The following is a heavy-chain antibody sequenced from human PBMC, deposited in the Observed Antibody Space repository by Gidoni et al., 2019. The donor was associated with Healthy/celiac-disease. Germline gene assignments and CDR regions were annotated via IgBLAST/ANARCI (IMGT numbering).Heavy chain of an antibody. D-gene: IGHD3-10*01. CDR2: INPNSGGT. V-gene: IGHV1-2*02. CDR1: GYTFTGSY. CDR3: AREDGSGSYYKGVNWFDP. J-gene: IGHJ5*02. Sequence: QVQLVQSGAEVKKPGASVKVSCKASGYTFTGSYMHWVRQAPGQGLEWMGWINPNSGGTNYAQKFQGRVTMTRDTSISTAYMELSRLRSDDTAVYYCAREDGSGSYYKGVNWFDPWGQGTLVTVSS.